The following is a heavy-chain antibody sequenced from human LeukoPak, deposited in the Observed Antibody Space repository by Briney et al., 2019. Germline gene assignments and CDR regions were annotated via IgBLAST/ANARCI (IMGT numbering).Heavy chain of an antibody. Sequence: RPSETLSLTCAVYGGSISGYYWSWIRQTPGRGLEWIGEINHGGSTNYNPSLKSRVTISVDTSKKQFSLKLYSVAAADTAVYYCARREGIEAAGTDYWGQGNLVTVSS. V-gene: IGHV4-34*01. D-gene: IGHD6-13*01. CDR2: INHGGST. J-gene: IGHJ4*02. CDR3: ARREGIEAAGTDY. CDR1: GGSISGYY.